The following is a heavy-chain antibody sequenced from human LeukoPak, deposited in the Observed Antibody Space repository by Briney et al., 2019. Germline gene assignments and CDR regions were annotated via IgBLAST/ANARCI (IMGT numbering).Heavy chain of an antibody. D-gene: IGHD5-18*01. CDR2: IYYSGYT. Sequence: SETLSLTCTVPGGSTSSYYWCWIRQSPGMGLEWIGYIYYSGYTNYNPSLKSRVTISVDTSNNQFSLKLSSVTAADTAVYYCARSEPRGYSYGFVDNWGQGTLVTVSS. J-gene: IGHJ4*02. V-gene: IGHV4-59*01. CDR3: ARSEPRGYSYGFVDN. CDR1: GGSTSSYY.